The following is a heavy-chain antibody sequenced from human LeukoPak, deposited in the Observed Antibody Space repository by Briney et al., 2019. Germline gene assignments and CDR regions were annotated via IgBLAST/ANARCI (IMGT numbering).Heavy chain of an antibody. D-gene: IGHD6-13*01. J-gene: IGHJ4*02. Sequence: SPRLSCAASGFTFDDYAMHWVRQAPGKGLEWVSGISWNSGSIGYADSVKGRFTISRDNAKNSLYLQMNSLRAEDTAVYYCARGSPPSSWHNYYFDYWGQGTLVTVSS. CDR2: ISWNSGSI. V-gene: IGHV3-9*01. CDR3: ARGSPPSSWHNYYFDY. CDR1: GFTFDDYA.